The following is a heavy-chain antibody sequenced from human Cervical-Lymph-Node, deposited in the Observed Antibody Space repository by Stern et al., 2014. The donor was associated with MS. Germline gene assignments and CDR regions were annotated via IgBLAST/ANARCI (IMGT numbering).Heavy chain of an antibody. Sequence: QMQLVQSGAEVKKPGASVKVSCKASGYTFTSYGISWVRQAPGQGLEWMGGISSYSGDTNYAQKFQGRVTMTTDTSTSTAYMELSSLRSDDMAVYYCARDPRAMIKNGLDVWGQGTTVTVSS. J-gene: IGHJ6*01. V-gene: IGHV1-18*03. D-gene: IGHD3-22*01. CDR3: ARDPRAMIKNGLDV. CDR2: ISSYSGDT. CDR1: GYTFTSYG.